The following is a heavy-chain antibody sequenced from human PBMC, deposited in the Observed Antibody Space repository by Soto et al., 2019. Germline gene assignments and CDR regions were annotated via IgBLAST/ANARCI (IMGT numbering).Heavy chain of an antibody. CDR1: GYTFTSYG. V-gene: IGHV1-18*01. D-gene: IGHD2-2*01. Sequence: ASVKVSCKASGYTFTSYGIIWVRQAPGQGLEWMGWISAYNGNTNYAQKLQGRVTMTTDTSTSTAYMELRSLRSDDTAVYYCARRYCSSTSCYHFDYWGQGTLVTVSS. CDR2: ISAYNGNT. J-gene: IGHJ4*02. CDR3: ARRYCSSTSCYHFDY.